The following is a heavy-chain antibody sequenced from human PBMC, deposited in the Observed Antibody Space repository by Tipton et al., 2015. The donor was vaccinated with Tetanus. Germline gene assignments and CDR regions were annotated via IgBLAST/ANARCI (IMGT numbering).Heavy chain of an antibody. CDR1: GGSISSYY. D-gene: IGHD3-3*01. J-gene: IGHJ6*02. Sequence: TLSLTCTVSGGSISSYYWSWIRQPAGKGLEWIGRIYTSGSTNYNPSLKSRVTMSVDTSKNQFSLKLSSVTAADTAVYYCARDSPYSDFWSGRIIADYYYYYGMDAWGQGTTVTVSS. CDR3: ARDSPYSDFWSGRIIADYYYYYGMDA. V-gene: IGHV4-4*07. CDR2: IYTSGST.